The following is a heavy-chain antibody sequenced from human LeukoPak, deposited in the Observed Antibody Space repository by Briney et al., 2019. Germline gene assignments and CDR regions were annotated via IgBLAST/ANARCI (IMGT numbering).Heavy chain of an antibody. J-gene: IGHJ4*02. CDR2: IIPIFGTA. CDR3: ARLGDYGGNSDDFDY. D-gene: IGHD4-23*01. V-gene: IGHV1-69*13. CDR1: GGTFSSYA. Sequence: SVKVSCKASGGTFSSYAISWVRQAPGQGLEWMGGIIPIFGTANYAQKFQGRVTITADESTSTAYMELSRRRSDDTAVYYCARLGDYGGNSDDFDYWGQGTLVTVSS.